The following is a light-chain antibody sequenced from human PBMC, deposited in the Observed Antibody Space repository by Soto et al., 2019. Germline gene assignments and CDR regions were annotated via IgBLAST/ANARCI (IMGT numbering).Light chain of an antibody. CDR2: EVS. V-gene: IGLV2-23*02. CDR3: CSYAGSSYV. CDR1: SSDVGSYNL. Sequence: QSALTQPASVSGSPGQSITISCTGTSSDVGSYNLVSWYQQHPGKAPKLMIYEVSKRPSGVSNRFSGSKSGNTASLTISGLQAEDAADYYCCSYAGSSYVFGTGTKLTVL. J-gene: IGLJ1*01.